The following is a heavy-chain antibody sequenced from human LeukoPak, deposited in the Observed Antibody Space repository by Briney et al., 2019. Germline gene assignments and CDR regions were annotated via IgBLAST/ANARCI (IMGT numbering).Heavy chain of an antibody. CDR1: GFSFSNYW. J-gene: IGHJ4*02. CDR3: ARGSGSSGPDY. CDR2: IKQDGSDK. V-gene: IGHV3-7*01. Sequence: GGSLRLSCAASGFSFSNYWMSWVRQAPGKGLEYVANIKQDGSDKYYVDSVKGRLTISRDNAKNSLYLQMHSLRVEDTAVYYCARGSGSSGPDYWGQGTLVTVSS. D-gene: IGHD6-19*01.